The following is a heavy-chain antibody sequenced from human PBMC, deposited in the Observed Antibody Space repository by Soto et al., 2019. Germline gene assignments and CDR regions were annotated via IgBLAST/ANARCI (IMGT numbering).Heavy chain of an antibody. J-gene: IGHJ4*02. CDR1: GFTFDDYG. CDR3: AKGSSLTVAGTFDY. D-gene: IGHD6-19*01. Sequence: PGGSLRLSCAASGFTFDDYGMHWVRQAPGKGLEWVSGISWNSGNIGYADSVKGRFTISRDNAKNSLYLQMNSLRAEDTALYYCAKGSSLTVAGTFDYWGQGTLVTVSS. CDR2: ISWNSGNI. V-gene: IGHV3-9*01.